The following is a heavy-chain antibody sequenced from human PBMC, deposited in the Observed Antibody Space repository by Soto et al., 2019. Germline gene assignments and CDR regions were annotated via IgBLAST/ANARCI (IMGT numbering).Heavy chain of an antibody. J-gene: IGHJ5*02. CDR1: GFTFSIFA. CDR2: ISGSGGTT. D-gene: IGHD1-26*01. CDR3: ARESGGSYLDP. V-gene: IGHV3-23*01. Sequence: GGSLRLSCAASGFTFSIFAMSWVRQAPGKGLEWVSVISGSGGTTYYAGSVKGRFTLSRDNSKNTLYLQMNSLRAEDTAIYYCARESGGSYLDPWGQGTLVTVSS.